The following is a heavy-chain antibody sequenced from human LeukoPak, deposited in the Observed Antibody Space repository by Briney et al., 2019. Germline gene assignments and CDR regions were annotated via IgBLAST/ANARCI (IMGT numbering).Heavy chain of an antibody. CDR2: ISAYNGNT. D-gene: IGHD3-16*02. CDR3: ARVKITFGGVIDLFDY. Sequence: ASVKGSCKASGYTFTSYGISWVRQAPGQGLEWMGWISAYNGNTNYAQTRQGRVTMPTDPSTSTAYMELRSLRSDDTAVYYCARVKITFGGVIDLFDYWGQGTLVTVSS. V-gene: IGHV1-18*04. J-gene: IGHJ4*02. CDR1: GYTFTSYG.